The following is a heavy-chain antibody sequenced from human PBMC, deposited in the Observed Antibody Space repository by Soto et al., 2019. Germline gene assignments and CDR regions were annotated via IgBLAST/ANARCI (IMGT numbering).Heavy chain of an antibody. CDR2: IWFDGSNK. V-gene: IGHV3-33*01. J-gene: IGHJ4*02. CDR1: GFTFSSYS. CDR3: ATTGPY. Sequence: GGSLRLSCAASGFTFSSYSMHWVRQAPGKGLEWVAVIWFDGSNKFYADSVKGRFTISRDNSKNTVSLQMNSLRDEDSAAYYCATTGPYWGQGT.